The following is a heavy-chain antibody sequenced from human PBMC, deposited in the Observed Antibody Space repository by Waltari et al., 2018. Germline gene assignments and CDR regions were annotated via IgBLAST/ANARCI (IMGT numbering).Heavy chain of an antibody. CDR2: ISGNGDNT. CDR1: GFTFSSYA. J-gene: IGHJ4*02. CDR3: AKRTGGSYGAVDY. V-gene: IGHV3-23*01. Sequence: EVQLLESGGGLVQPGESLRLSCAASGFTFSSYAMGWVRQAPGEGLEWVSIISGNGDNTYYADSVKGRFTISRDNSKNTLYLQMNSLRAEDTAVYYCAKRTGGSYGAVDYWGQGTLVTVSS. D-gene: IGHD1-26*01.